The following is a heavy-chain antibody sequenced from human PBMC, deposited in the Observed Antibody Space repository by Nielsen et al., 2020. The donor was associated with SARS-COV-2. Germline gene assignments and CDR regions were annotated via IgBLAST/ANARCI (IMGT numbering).Heavy chain of an antibody. CDR1: GFTFSSYG. D-gene: IGHD1-20*01. CDR3: ARDIITGTTGLDY. CDR2: ISYDGSNK. Sequence: GGSLRLSCAASGFTFSSYGMHWVRQAPGKVLEWVAVISYDGSNKYYADSVKGRFTISRDNSKNTLYLQMNSLRAEDTAVYYCARDIITGTTGLDYWGQGTLVTVSS. V-gene: IGHV3-30*03. J-gene: IGHJ4*02.